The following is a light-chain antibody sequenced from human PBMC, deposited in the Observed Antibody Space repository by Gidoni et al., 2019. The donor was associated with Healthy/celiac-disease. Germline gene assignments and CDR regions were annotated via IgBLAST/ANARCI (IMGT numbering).Light chain of an antibody. CDR1: QSVLYSSNNKNY. CDR2: WAS. J-gene: IGKJ2*01. Sequence: DIVMTQSPDSLAVSLGERATINRKSSQSVLYSSNNKNYLAWYQQKPGQPPKLLIYWASTRESGVPDRFSGSGSGTDFTLTISSLQAEDVAVYYCQQDYSTPYTFGQXTKLESK. V-gene: IGKV4-1*01. CDR3: QQDYSTPYT.